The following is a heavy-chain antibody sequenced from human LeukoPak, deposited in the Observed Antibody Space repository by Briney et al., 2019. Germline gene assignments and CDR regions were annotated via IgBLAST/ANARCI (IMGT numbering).Heavy chain of an antibody. D-gene: IGHD1-20*01. CDR1: RFTFSTYW. Sequence: GGSLRLSCAASRFTFSTYWMSWVRQAPGKGVEWVANIKPDGGEKYYVDSAKGRFTISRDNAKNSLYLQMSSLRAEDTAVYYCASGNWNDRAFDIWGQGTMVTVSS. J-gene: IGHJ3*02. CDR3: ASGNWNDRAFDI. V-gene: IGHV3-7*01. CDR2: IKPDGGEK.